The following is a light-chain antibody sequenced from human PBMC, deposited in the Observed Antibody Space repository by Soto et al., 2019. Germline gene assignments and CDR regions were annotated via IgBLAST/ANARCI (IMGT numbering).Light chain of an antibody. J-gene: IGKJ1*01. V-gene: IGKV3-15*01. CDR2: DAS. CDR3: QQYASTRWT. Sequence: EIVMTQSPATLSVSPGERATLSCRASQSVISRLAWYQQKRGQAPSLLIYDASTRATGIPARFSGSGSGTEFNLTISSLQSEDFAVYYCQQYASTRWTFGQGTKVDIK. CDR1: QSVISR.